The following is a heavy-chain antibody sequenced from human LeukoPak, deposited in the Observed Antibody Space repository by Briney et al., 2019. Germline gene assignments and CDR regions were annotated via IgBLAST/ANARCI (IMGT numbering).Heavy chain of an antibody. D-gene: IGHD3-22*01. CDR2: IWYDGSNK. J-gene: IGHJ4*02. V-gene: IGHV3-33*01. CDR1: GFTFSSYG. CDR3: ARRYSSGYYFDY. Sequence: GGSLRLSCAASGFTFSSYGMHWVRQAPGKGLEWVAVIWYDGSNKYYADSVKGRFTISRDNSKNTLYLQMNSLRAEDTAVYYCARRYSSGYYFDYWGQGTLVTVSS.